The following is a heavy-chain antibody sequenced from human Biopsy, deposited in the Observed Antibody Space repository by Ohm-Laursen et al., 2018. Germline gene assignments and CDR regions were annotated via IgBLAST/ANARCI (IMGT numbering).Heavy chain of an antibody. CDR1: GESFNGYY. J-gene: IGHJ6*02. V-gene: IGHV4-34*01. Sequence: SDTLSLTCAVYGESFNGYYWSWIRQPPGKGLEWIGDINHSGRTNYNPPLKSRVTISLNTSKNQFSLMVRSVTAADTAVYYCVKGVDCYDPYRWYSLDVWGQGTTVTVSS. CDR2: INHSGRT. CDR3: VKGVDCYDPYRWYSLDV. D-gene: IGHD2-21*01.